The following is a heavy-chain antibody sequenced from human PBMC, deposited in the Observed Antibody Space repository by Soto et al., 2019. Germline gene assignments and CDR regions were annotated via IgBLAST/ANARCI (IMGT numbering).Heavy chain of an antibody. CDR1: GFTFSDYY. J-gene: IGHJ4*02. CDR3: ARGSTVTTVYYFDY. D-gene: IGHD4-17*01. Sequence: QVQLVESGGGLVKPGGSLRLSCAASGFTFSDYYMSWIRQAPGKGLEWVSYISSSSSYTNYADSVKGGFTISRDNAKNSLYLQMNSLRAEDTAVYYCARGSTVTTVYYFDYWGQGTLVTVSS. V-gene: IGHV3-11*06. CDR2: ISSSSSYT.